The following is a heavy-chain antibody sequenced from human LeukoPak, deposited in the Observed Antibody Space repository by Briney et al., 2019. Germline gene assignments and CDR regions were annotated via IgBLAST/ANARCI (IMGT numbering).Heavy chain of an antibody. CDR1: GFTFSIYT. CDR2: ISGSGTGYST. V-gene: IGHV3-64D*06. D-gene: IGHD6-19*01. J-gene: IGHJ4*02. Sequence: PGGSLRLSCSASGFTFSIYTMYWVRQAPGKGLEYVSTISGSGTGYSTYYADSVKGRFTISRDNSKSTLYLQMSSLRTEDTAVYYCVKDFGRVAGTPDHWGQGTLVTVSS. CDR3: VKDFGRVAGTPDH.